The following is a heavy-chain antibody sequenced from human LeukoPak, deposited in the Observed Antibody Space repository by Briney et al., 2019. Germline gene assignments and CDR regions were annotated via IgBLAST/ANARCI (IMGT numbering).Heavy chain of an antibody. CDR2: INHSGST. Sequence: SETLSLTCAVYGGSVSGYYWSWIRQPPGKGLEWIGEINHSGSTNYNPSLKSRVTISVDTSKNQFSLKLSSVTAADTAVYYCARGGGVVAATPFDYWGQGTLVTVSS. CDR1: GGSVSGYY. J-gene: IGHJ4*02. CDR3: ARGGGVVAATPFDY. V-gene: IGHV4-34*01. D-gene: IGHD2-15*01.